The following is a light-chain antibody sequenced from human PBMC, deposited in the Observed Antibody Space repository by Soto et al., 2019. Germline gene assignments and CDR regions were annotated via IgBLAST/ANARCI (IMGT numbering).Light chain of an antibody. Sequence: DIQLTQSPSFLSASVGDRVTITCRASPGISSYLAWYQQKPGKAPKLLIYAASTLQSGVPSRFSGSGSGTEFTLTISSLQPEDFATYYCQQSNSYPYTFGQGTKLEIK. CDR3: QQSNSYPYT. CDR2: AAS. V-gene: IGKV1-9*01. J-gene: IGKJ2*01. CDR1: PGISSY.